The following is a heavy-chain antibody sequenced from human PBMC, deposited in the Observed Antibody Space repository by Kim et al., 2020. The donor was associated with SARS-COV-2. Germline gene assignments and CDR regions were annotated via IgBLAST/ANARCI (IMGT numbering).Heavy chain of an antibody. J-gene: IGHJ6*02. D-gene: IGHD3-10*01. CDR2: INDSGNT. CDR3: AGGKGTSGTYWGLVYYGLDV. Sequence: SETLSLTCAVYGGSFSGYYWSWIRQPPGKGPEWIGEINDSGNTNYNPSLKSRVTISLDTSKNQFSLNLSSVTAADTAVYYCAGGKGTSGTYWGLVYYGLDVWGQATTVTVSS. V-gene: IGHV4-34*01. CDR1: GGSFSGYY.